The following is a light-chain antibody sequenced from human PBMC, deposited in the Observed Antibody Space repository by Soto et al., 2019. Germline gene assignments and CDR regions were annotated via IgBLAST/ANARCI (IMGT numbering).Light chain of an antibody. J-gene: IGKJ2*01. Sequence: DIQMTQSPSTLSGSVGDRVTITCRASQTISSWLAWYQQKPGKAPKLLIYKASTLKSGVPSRFSGSGSGTEFTLTISSLQPDDFATYCCQQSYSTPHTFGQGTKLEIK. CDR1: QTISSW. V-gene: IGKV1-5*03. CDR2: KAS. CDR3: QQSYSTPHT.